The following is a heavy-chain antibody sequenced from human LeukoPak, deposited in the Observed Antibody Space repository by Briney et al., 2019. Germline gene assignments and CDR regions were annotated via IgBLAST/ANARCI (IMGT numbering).Heavy chain of an antibody. J-gene: IGHJ4*02. D-gene: IGHD4-17*01. CDR3: ARDNGDYRFDY. Sequence: GASVTVSCKASGYTFTGYYMHWVRQAPGQGLEWMGWINPNSGRTNYAQKFQGRVTMTRDTSISTAYMELTRLRSDDTAVYYCARDNGDYRFDYWGQAILVTVRS. CDR1: GYTFTGYY. CDR2: INPNSGRT. V-gene: IGHV1-2*02.